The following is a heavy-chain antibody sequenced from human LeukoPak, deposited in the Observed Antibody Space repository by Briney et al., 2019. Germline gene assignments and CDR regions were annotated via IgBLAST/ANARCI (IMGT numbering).Heavy chain of an antibody. CDR2: IRYDGSNK. CDR1: GFTFSSYC. J-gene: IGHJ4*02. V-gene: IGHV3-30*02. CDR3: ATYYYGSGSYYSPHYFDY. Sequence: GGSLRLSCAASGFTFSSYCMHWVRQAPGKGLEWVAFIRYDGSNKYYADSVKGRFTISRDNSKNTLYLQMNSLRAEDTAVYYCATYYYGSGSYYSPHYFDYWGQGTLVTVSS. D-gene: IGHD3-10*01.